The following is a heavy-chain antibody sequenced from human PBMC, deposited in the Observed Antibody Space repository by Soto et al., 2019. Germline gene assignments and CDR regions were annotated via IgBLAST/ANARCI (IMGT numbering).Heavy chain of an antibody. CDR3: ARGVVYRDVGLAYGMDV. D-gene: IGHD3-22*01. CDR2: INYSGST. Sequence: SETLSLTCAVYGESFSNHYWTWIRQSPGKGLEWVGEINYSGSTRYNWSLGSRVTISVDTSKNQFSLMVTSVTAEDTAVYHCARGVVYRDVGLAYGMDVWGQGTTVTVSS. CDR1: GESFSNHY. J-gene: IGHJ6*02. V-gene: IGHV4-34*01.